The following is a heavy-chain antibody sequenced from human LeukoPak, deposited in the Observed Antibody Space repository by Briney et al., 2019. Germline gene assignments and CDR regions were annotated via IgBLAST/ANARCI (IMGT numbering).Heavy chain of an antibody. V-gene: IGHV3-30*18. CDR2: ISYDGSNK. D-gene: IGHD6-13*01. Sequence: PGGSLRLSCAASGFTFSSYGMHWVRQAPGKGLYWVAVISYDGSNKYYADSVKGRFTISRDNSKNTLYLQMNSLRAEDTAVYYCAKDRTGIAAADWGQGTLVTVSS. CDR1: GFTFSSYG. CDR3: AKDRTGIAAAD. J-gene: IGHJ4*02.